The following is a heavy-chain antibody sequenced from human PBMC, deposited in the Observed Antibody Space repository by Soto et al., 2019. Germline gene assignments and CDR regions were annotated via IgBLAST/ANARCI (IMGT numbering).Heavy chain of an antibody. CDR3: AFWHHYGSGSLPGVCMAV. Sequence: SVKVSCKASGGTFSSYAISWVRQAPGQGLEWMGGIIPIFGTANYAQKFQGRVTITADESTSTAYMELSSLRSEDTAVYYCAFWHHYGSGSLPGVCMAVWRQGTTVTVSS. V-gene: IGHV1-69*13. J-gene: IGHJ6*02. D-gene: IGHD3-10*01. CDR2: IIPIFGTA. CDR1: GGTFSSYA.